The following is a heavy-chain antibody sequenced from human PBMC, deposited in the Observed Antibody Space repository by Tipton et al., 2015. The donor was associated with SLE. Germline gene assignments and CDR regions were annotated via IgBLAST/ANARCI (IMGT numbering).Heavy chain of an antibody. Sequence: RSLRLSCAASGFSFSSYAMHWVRQAPGKGLEWVAVISYDGSNEYYADSVQGRFTISRDNSKNTLYLQMNSLRAEDTAVYYCARDTSEWIHHVLGYWGQGTLVTVSS. D-gene: IGHD5-18*01. CDR1: GFSFSSYA. J-gene: IGHJ4*02. V-gene: IGHV3-30*03. CDR3: ARDTSEWIHHVLGY. CDR2: ISYDGSNE.